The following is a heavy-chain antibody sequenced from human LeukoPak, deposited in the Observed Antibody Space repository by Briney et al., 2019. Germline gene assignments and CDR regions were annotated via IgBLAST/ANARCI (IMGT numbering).Heavy chain of an antibody. CDR2: ISSSSSYI. J-gene: IGHJ4*02. Sequence: GGSLRLSCAASGFTFSNYVMNWVRQAPGKGLEWVSSISSSSSYIYYADSVKGRFTISRDNAKNSLYLQMNSLRAKDTAVYYCARDLGYGDFDYWGQGTLVTVSS. V-gene: IGHV3-21*01. D-gene: IGHD4-17*01. CDR3: ARDLGYGDFDY. CDR1: GFTFSNYV.